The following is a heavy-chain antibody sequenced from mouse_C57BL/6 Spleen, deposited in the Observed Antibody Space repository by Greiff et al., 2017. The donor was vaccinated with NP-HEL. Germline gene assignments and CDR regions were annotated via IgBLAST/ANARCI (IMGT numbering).Heavy chain of an antibody. V-gene: IGHV5-4*03. CDR2: ISDGGSYT. CDR3: ARGGSSYVGFAY. Sequence: EVKVEESGGGLVKPGGSLKLSCAASGFTFSSYAMSWVRQTPEKRLEWVATISDGGSYTYYPDNVKGRFTISRDNAKNNLYLQMSHLKSEDTAMYYCARGGSSYVGFAYWGQGTLVTVSA. CDR1: GFTFSSYA. J-gene: IGHJ3*01. D-gene: IGHD1-1*01.